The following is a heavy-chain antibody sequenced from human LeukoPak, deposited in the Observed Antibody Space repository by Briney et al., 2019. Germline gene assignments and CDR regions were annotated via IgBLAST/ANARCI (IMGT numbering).Heavy chain of an antibody. CDR3: ARENTDHPYYDF. V-gene: IGHV4-4*07. D-gene: IGHD1-14*01. Sequence: SETLSLTCTVSGDSISSYYWSWIRQPAGKGLEWIGRIYTSGSTKYNPSLKSRVTMSVDTYKNEFSLTLNSVTAADTAVYYCARENTDHPYYDFWGQGTLVTVSS. CDR2: IYTSGST. CDR1: GDSISSYY. J-gene: IGHJ4*02.